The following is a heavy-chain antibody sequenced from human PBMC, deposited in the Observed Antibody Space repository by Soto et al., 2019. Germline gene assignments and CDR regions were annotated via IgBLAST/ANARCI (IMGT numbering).Heavy chain of an antibody. J-gene: IGHJ4*01. D-gene: IGHD2-21*02. Sequence: QVQLVESGGGVVQPGRSLRLSCADSGFTFSSYGMHWVRQAPGKGLEWVAVISYDGSNKYYADSVKGRFTISRDNSKNTLYLQMNSLRAEATAVYYFAKDSRIVVVTAPYDYWGQGTLVTVSS. CDR3: AKDSRIVVVTAPYDY. CDR1: GFTFSSYG. CDR2: ISYDGSNK. V-gene: IGHV3-30*18.